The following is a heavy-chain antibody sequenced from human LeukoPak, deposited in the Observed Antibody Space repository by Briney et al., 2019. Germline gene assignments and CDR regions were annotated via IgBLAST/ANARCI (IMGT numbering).Heavy chain of an antibody. D-gene: IGHD1-26*01. CDR1: GRSISSYY. J-gene: IGHJ5*02. CDR2: IYTSGST. Sequence: SETLSLTCTVAGRSISSYYWSWIRQPAGKGLEWIGRIYTSGSTNYNPSLKSRVAISVDKSENQFSLKLSSVTAADTALYCGARVSYRLVFDPWGQGTLVTVSS. V-gene: IGHV4-4*07. CDR3: ARVSYRLVFDP.